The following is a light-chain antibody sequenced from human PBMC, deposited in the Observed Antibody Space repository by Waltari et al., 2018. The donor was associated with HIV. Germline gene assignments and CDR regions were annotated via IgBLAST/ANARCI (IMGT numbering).Light chain of an antibody. CDR3: CSYAGSSTSRV. CDR2: EVS. J-gene: IGLJ2*01. Sequence: QSALTQPASVSGSPGQSITISCTGTSSAVGSYNLVSWYQQHPGKAPKLMIYEVSKRPSGVSNRFSGSKSGNTASLTISGLQAEDEADYYCCSYAGSSTSRVFGGGTKLTVL. V-gene: IGLV2-23*02. CDR1: SSAVGSYNL.